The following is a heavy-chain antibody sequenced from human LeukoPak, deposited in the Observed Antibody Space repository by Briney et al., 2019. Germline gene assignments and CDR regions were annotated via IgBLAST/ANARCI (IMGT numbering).Heavy chain of an antibody. V-gene: IGHV3-7*01. D-gene: IGHD3-10*01. CDR1: GFTFSGAW. CDR2: IREDGTEK. CDR3: ARNMVRGYEDAFDI. J-gene: IGHJ3*02. Sequence: GGSLRLSCTASGFTFSGAWMTWVRQAPGKGLEWVANIREDGTEKNYVDSVKGRFTISRDNAKNSLYLQMNSLRAEDTAVYYCARNMVRGYEDAFDIWGQGTMVTVSS.